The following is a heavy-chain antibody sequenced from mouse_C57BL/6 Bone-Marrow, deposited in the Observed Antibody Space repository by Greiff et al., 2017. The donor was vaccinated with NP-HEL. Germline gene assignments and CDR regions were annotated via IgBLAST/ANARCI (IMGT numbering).Heavy chain of an antibody. CDR1: GYAFSSSW. Sequence: VQLVESGPELVKPGASVKISCKASGYAFSSSWMNWVKQRPGKGLEWIGRIYPGDGDTNYNGKFKGKATLTADKSSSTAYMQLSSLTSEDSAVYFCARAGLPFDYWGQGTTLTVSS. D-gene: IGHD2-4*01. CDR2: IYPGDGDT. J-gene: IGHJ2*01. V-gene: IGHV1-82*01. CDR3: ARAGLPFDY.